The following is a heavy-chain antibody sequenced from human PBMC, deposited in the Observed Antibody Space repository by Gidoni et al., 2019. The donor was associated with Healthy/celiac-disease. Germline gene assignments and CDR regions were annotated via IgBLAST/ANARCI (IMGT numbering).Heavy chain of an antibody. J-gene: IGHJ3*02. V-gene: IGHV3-21*01. Sequence: EVQMVESGGGLVKPGGSLRLSCAASGCTFSSYSMNWVRQAPGKGLELVSSISSSSSYIYYADSVKGRFTISRDNAKNSLYLQMNSLRAEDTAVYYCARVGIMITFGGVRPLRYDAFDIWGQGTMVTVSS. CDR2: ISSSSSYI. D-gene: IGHD3-16*01. CDR3: ARVGIMITFGGVRPLRYDAFDI. CDR1: GCTFSSYS.